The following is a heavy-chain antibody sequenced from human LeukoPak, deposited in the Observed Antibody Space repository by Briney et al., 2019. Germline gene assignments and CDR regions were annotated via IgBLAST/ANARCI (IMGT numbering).Heavy chain of an antibody. CDR2: ISGSGDAT. CDR1: GFTFRSYA. V-gene: IGHV3-23*01. CDR3: AKCSGSSCFASGAFDY. Sequence: PGGSLRLSCAASGFTFRSYAMTWVRQAPGKGLEWVSGISGSGDATWYADSVKGRFTISRDNSKNTVNLQMNSLRPEDTAVYYCAKCSGSSCFASGAFDYWGQGTVATVSS. J-gene: IGHJ4*02. D-gene: IGHD2-15*01.